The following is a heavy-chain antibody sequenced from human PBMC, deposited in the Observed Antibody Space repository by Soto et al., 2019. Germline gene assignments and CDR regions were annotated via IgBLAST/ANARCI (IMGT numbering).Heavy chain of an antibody. D-gene: IGHD5-18*01. V-gene: IGHV3-53*01. J-gene: IGHJ4*02. CDR2: IYSAGST. CDR3: ARAREQEYSSAIFFDI. Sequence: GGSLRLSCAASGLTVSSSYMSWVRQAPGKGLQWVSVIYSAGSTYYANSVKGRFTISRDISTNMVYLQMSSLIDEDTAVYYCARAREQEYSSAIFFDIWGQGAMVTVYS. CDR1: GLTVSSSY.